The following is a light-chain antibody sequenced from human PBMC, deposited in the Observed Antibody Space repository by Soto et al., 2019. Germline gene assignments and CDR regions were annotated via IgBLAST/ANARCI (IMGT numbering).Light chain of an antibody. Sequence: QSVLTQPASVSGSPGQSITISCTGTSSDVGGYNYDSWYQQHPGKAPKLMIYDVSNRHSGVSNRFSGSKSGNTASLTISGLQAEDEADYYCSSYTSSSTGVFGTGTKLTFL. CDR2: DVS. CDR1: SSDVGGYNY. J-gene: IGLJ1*01. CDR3: SSYTSSSTGV. V-gene: IGLV2-14*01.